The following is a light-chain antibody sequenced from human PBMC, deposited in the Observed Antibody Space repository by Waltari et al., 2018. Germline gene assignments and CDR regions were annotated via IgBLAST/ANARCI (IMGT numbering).Light chain of an antibody. CDR3: QQRASSWVT. J-gene: IGKJ4*01. CDR1: QSGVTY. CDR2: DVS. V-gene: IGKV3-11*01. Sequence: IVLTQSPATLSLSPGERATLSCRASQSGVTYLAWFQQKPGQAPRLLMYDVSKRATCIPARFSGSGSGTDFTLTISSLEPEDFGVYYCQQRASSWVTFGGGTKVDIK.